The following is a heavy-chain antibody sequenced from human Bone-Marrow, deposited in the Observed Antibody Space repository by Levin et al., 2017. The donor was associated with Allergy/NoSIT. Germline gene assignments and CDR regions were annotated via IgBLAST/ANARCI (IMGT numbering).Heavy chain of an antibody. CDR1: GGSISSSSYY. CDR2: IYYSGST. CDR3: ARLSGYYYGDLDN. J-gene: IGHJ4*02. D-gene: IGHD3-22*01. Sequence: PSETLSLTCTVSGGSISSSSYYWGWIRQPPGKGLEWIVSIYYSGSTYYNPSLKSRVTISVDTSKNQFSLKLSSVTAADTAVYFCARLSGYYYGDLDNWGQGTLVTVSS. V-gene: IGHV4-39*07.